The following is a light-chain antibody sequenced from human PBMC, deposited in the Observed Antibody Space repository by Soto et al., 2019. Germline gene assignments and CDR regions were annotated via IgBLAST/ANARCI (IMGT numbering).Light chain of an antibody. CDR3: QQYYSTPQT. CDR1: QIVLYSSNNKNY. Sequence: DIVMTQSPDSLAVSLGERATINCQSSQIVLYSSNNKNYLAWYQQKPGQPPKLLIYWASTRESGVPDRFSGSGSGTDFTLTISSLQAEDVAVYYCQQYYSTPQTFGQGTKVDIK. CDR2: WAS. J-gene: IGKJ1*01. V-gene: IGKV4-1*01.